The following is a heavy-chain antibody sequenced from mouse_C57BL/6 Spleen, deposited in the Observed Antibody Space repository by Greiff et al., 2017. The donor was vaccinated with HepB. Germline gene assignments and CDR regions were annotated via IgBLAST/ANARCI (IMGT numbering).Heavy chain of an antibody. CDR2: IDPSDSYT. Sequence: VQLQQPGAELVRPGTSVKLSCKASGYTFTSYWMHWVKQRPGQGLEWIGVIDPSDSYTNYNQKFKGKATLTVDTSSSTAYMQLSSLTSEDSAVYYCARSDYYGKGNAMDYWGQGTSVTVSS. J-gene: IGHJ4*01. V-gene: IGHV1-59*01. D-gene: IGHD2-1*01. CDR3: ARSDYYGKGNAMDY. CDR1: GYTFTSYW.